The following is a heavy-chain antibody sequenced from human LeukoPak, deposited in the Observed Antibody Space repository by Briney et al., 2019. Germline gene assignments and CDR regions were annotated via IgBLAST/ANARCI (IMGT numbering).Heavy chain of an antibody. CDR2: FDPEDGET. J-gene: IGHJ4*02. Sequence: ASVKVSCKASGYTFTGYYIHWVRQAPGQGLEWMGGFDPEDGETIYAQKFQGRVTMTEDTSTDTAYMELSSLRSEDTAVYYCATGWLLGDRDYWGQGTLVTVSS. CDR3: ATGWLLGDRDY. V-gene: IGHV1-24*01. CDR1: GYTFTGYY. D-gene: IGHD3-16*01.